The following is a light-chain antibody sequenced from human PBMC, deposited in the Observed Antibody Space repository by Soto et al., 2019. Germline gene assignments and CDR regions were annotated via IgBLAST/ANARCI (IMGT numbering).Light chain of an antibody. J-gene: IGLJ2*01. CDR3: SAYSSGATHVV. CDR2: DVN. Sequence: QSALTQPASVSGSPGQSITISCTGTSSDIGGLYNYVSWYQQHPGKAPKLLIYDVNDRPSGVSDRFSGSKSGNTASLTISGLQAEDEADYFCSAYSSGATHVVFGVGTKLTVL. CDR1: SSDIGGLYNY. V-gene: IGLV2-14*03.